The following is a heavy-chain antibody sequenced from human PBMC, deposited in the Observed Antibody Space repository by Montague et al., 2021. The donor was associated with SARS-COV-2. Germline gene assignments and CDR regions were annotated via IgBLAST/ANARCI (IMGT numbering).Heavy chain of an antibody. Sequence: SLRLSCAASGFTFSNYWMSWVRQAPGTGLEWVANIKEDGGQKYYVDSVKGRFTISRDNAKSSLYLQMNSLRAEDTAVYYCARDPNCGSTSCYYHCWGQGTLVTVSS. CDR3: ARDPNCGSTSCYYHC. J-gene: IGHJ4*02. CDR1: GFTFSNYW. V-gene: IGHV3-7*01. CDR2: IKEDGGQK. D-gene: IGHD2-2*01.